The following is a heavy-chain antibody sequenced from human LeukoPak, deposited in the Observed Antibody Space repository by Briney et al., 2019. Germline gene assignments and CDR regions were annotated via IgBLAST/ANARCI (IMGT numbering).Heavy chain of an antibody. CDR1: GFSFSRYA. D-gene: IGHD6-19*01. Sequence: PGGALRLSCAASGFSFSRYAMSGVGQAPGKGAEGVAVISGSGGSTYYAASVKGRFTISRDNSKNTLYLQMNSLRAEDTAVYYCAKEDSSGWYRFFDYWGQGTLVTVSS. CDR3: AKEDSSGWYRFFDY. J-gene: IGHJ4*02. V-gene: IGHV3-23*01. CDR2: ISGSGGST.